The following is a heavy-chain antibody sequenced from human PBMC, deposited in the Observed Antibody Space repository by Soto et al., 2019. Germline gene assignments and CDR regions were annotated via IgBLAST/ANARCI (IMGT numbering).Heavy chain of an antibody. CDR3: ARYRHCSGDSCNYYYIMDL. J-gene: IGHJ6*02. D-gene: IGHD2-15*01. V-gene: IGHV1-18*01. Sequence: ASVKVSCKASGYTFTNYGFSWVRQAPGQGLEWMGWISGYNGNTKYAEKFQGRVTMTTDTSTSTAHMELRSLRSDDTAVYFCARYRHCSGDSCNYYYIMDLWGQGTTVTVSS. CDR1: GYTFTNYG. CDR2: ISGYNGNT.